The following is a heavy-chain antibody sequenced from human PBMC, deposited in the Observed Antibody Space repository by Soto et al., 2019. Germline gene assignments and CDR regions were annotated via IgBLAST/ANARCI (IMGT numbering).Heavy chain of an antibody. D-gene: IGHD7-27*01. CDR2: INHSGST. V-gene: IGHV4-34*01. J-gene: IGHJ3*02. Sequence: SETLSLTCAVYGGSFSGYYWSWIRQPPGKGLEWIGEINHSGSTNYNPSLKSRVTISVDTSKNQFSLKLSSVTAADTAVYYCARVPNWGSDAFDIWGQGTMVTVSS. CDR1: GGSFSGYY. CDR3: ARVPNWGSDAFDI.